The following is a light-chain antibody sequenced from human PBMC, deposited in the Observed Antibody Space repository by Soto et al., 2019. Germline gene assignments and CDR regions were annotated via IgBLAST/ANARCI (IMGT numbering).Light chain of an antibody. CDR2: QGG. Sequence: QSVLTQPASVSWSPGQSITISCTGTSSDVGSYNLVSWYQQHPGKVPKLIIYQGGQRPSGVSSRFSGSKSGDTASLTISGLQAEDEAEYFCSSYAGSSTLFVFGTGTKVTVL. J-gene: IGLJ1*01. V-gene: IGLV2-23*01. CDR3: SSYAGSSTLFV. CDR1: SSDVGSYNL.